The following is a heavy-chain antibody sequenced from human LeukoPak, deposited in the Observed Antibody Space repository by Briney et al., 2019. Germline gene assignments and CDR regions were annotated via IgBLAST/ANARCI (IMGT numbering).Heavy chain of an antibody. V-gene: IGHV3-74*01. Sequence: PGGSLRLSCAASGFTFSTYWMHWVRQAPGKGLVWVSRIDHDGINTYYADSVKGRFTISRDNAKNSLYLRMNSLRAEDTAVYYCARESVARLFDYWGQGTLVTVSS. CDR1: GFTFSTYW. CDR3: ARESVARLFDY. CDR2: IDHDGINT. J-gene: IGHJ4*02. D-gene: IGHD5-12*01.